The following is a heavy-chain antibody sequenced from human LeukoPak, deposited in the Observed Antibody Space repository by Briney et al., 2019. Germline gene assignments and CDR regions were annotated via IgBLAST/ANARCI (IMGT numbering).Heavy chain of an antibody. Sequence: PGGSLRLSCAASGFTFSSYSMNWVRQAPGKGLEWVSYISSSSSTIYYADSVKGRFTISRDNAKNSLYLQMNSLRAEDTAVYYCARGGGLLAQPDAYYFDYWGQGTLVTVSS. CDR1: GFTFSSYS. CDR2: ISSSSSTI. D-gene: IGHD1/OR15-1a*01. V-gene: IGHV3-48*04. J-gene: IGHJ4*02. CDR3: ARGGGLLAQPDAYYFDY.